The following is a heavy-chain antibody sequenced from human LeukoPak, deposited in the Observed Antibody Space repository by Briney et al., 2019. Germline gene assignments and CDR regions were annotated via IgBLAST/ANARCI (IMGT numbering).Heavy chain of an antibody. D-gene: IGHD6-19*01. J-gene: IGHJ4*02. Sequence: SETLSLTCTVPGGSISSYYWSWIRQPPGKGLEWIGYIYYSGSTNYNPSLKSRVTISVDTSKNQFSLKLSSVTAADTAVYYCARSPQMLYSSGWGTSYYFDYWGRGTLVTVSS. V-gene: IGHV4-59*01. CDR1: GGSISSYY. CDR3: ARSPQMLYSSGWGTSYYFDY. CDR2: IYYSGST.